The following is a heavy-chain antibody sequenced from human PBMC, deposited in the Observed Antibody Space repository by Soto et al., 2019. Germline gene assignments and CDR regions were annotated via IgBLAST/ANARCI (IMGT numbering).Heavy chain of an antibody. J-gene: IGHJ4*02. D-gene: IGHD3-3*01. CDR1: GGSISSYY. CDR2: IYYSGST. Sequence: SETLSLTCTVSGGSISSYYWSWIRQPPGKGLEWIGYIYYSGSTNYNPSLKSRVTISVDTSKNQFSLKLSSVTAADTAVYYCARGSDFWSGYYGGNYFDYWGQGTLVTVSS. V-gene: IGHV4-59*01. CDR3: ARGSDFWSGYYGGNYFDY.